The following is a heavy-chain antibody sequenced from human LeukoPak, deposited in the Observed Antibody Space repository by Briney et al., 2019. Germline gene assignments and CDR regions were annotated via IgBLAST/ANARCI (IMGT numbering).Heavy chain of an antibody. CDR2: IRYDGSNK. CDR3: AKDRGHYGDYGYFDY. V-gene: IGHV3-30*02. CDR1: GFTFSSYG. D-gene: IGHD4-17*01. Sequence: PGGSLRLSCAAPGFTFSSYGMHWVRQAPGKGLEWVAFIRYDGSNKYYADSVKGRFTISRDNSKNTLYLQMNSLRAEDTAVYYCAKDRGHYGDYGYFDYWGQGTLVTVSS. J-gene: IGHJ4*02.